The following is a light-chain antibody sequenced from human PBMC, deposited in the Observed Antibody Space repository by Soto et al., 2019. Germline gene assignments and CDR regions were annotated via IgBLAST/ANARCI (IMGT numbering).Light chain of an antibody. Sequence: DIQMTQSPSSLSASVGDRVTITCRASQSISSYLNWYQQKPGKAPKLLIYAASSLQSGVPSRFSGSGSGTDFTLTISSLQPEDFGTYYCQQSYSTPPNFGGGTKVEIK. CDR1: QSISSY. CDR3: QQSYSTPPN. J-gene: IGKJ4*01. CDR2: AAS. V-gene: IGKV1-39*01.